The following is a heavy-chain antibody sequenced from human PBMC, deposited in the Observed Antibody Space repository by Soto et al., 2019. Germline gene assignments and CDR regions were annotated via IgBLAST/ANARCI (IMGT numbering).Heavy chain of an antibody. V-gene: IGHV4-31*03. CDR3: ARAPVTIFGVVTYYYGMDV. J-gene: IGHJ6*02. Sequence: TLSLTCTVSGGSMSSGGYYWSWIRQHPGKGLEWIGYIYYSGSTYYNPSLKSRVTISVDTSKNQFSLKLSSVTAADTAVYYCARAPVTIFGVVTYYYGMDVWGQGTTVTVSS. CDR2: IYYSGST. D-gene: IGHD3-3*01. CDR1: GGSMSSGGYY.